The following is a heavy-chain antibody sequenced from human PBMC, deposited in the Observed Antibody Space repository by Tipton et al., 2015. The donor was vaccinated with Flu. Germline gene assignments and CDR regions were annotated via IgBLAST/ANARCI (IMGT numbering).Heavy chain of an antibody. V-gene: IGHV4-39*01. CDR3: ARPSRSNYSDP. CDR1: GGSMSSSSYY. D-gene: IGHD2-21*01. J-gene: IGHJ5*02. Sequence: TLSLTCTVSGGSMSSSSYYWGWVRQPPGKGLEWIGSIYYTGNTYYNPSLKSRVTISVDTSKNQFSLKLSSVTAADTAVYYCARPSRSNYSDPWGQGALVTVSS. CDR2: IYYTGNT.